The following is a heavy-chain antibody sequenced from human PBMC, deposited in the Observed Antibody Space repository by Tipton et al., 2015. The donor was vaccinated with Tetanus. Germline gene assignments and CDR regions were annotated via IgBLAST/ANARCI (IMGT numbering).Heavy chain of an antibody. CDR1: GGSFSGYH. J-gene: IGHJ6*02. CDR3: ARDHGITWGGMGYYYGMDV. V-gene: IGHV4-30-4*08. D-gene: IGHD3-16*01. Sequence: TLSLTCAVYGGSFSGYHWSWIRQSPGKGLESIGYIYYSGSTYYNPSLKSRVTISVDTSKNQFSLRLSSVTAADTAVYYCARDHGITWGGMGYYYGMDVWGQGTTVTVSS. CDR2: IYYSGST.